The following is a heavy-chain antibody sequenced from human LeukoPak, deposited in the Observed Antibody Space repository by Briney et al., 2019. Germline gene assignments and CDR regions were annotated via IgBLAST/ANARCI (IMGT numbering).Heavy chain of an antibody. Sequence: ASVKVSCKASGGTFSSYAISWVRQAPGQGPEWMGGIIPIFGTANYAQKFQGRVTITADESTSTAYMELSSLRSEDTAVYYCARDTRRGYSYGPFDYWGQGTLVTVSS. D-gene: IGHD5-18*01. CDR3: ARDTRRGYSYGPFDY. V-gene: IGHV1-69*13. J-gene: IGHJ4*02. CDR2: IIPIFGTA. CDR1: GGTFSSYA.